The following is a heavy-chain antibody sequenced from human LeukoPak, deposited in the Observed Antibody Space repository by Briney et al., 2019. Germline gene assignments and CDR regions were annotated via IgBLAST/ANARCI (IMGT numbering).Heavy chain of an antibody. J-gene: IGHJ4*02. Sequence: DRSLRLSCAASGFTFDDYAMHWVRQAPGKGLEWVSGISWNSGSIGYADSVKGRFTISRDNAKNSLYLQMNSLRAEDTALYYCAGGLGLRLDWGQGTLVTVSS. CDR3: AGGLGLRLD. D-gene: IGHD3-16*01. CDR2: ISWNSGSI. CDR1: GFTFDDYA. V-gene: IGHV3-9*01.